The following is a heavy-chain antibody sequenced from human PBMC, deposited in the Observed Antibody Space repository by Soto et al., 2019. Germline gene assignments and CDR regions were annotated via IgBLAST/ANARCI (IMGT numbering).Heavy chain of an antibody. CDR2: IWYDGSNK. J-gene: IGHJ4*02. CDR1: GFTFSSYG. Sequence: QVQLVESGGGVVQPGRSLRLSCAASGFTFSSYGMHWVRQAPGKGLEWVAVIWYDGSNKYYADSVKGRFTSSRDNSKNTLYLQMNSLRAEDTAVYYCARETDSSSWYLSMHYWGQGTLVTVSS. CDR3: ARETDSSSWYLSMHY. D-gene: IGHD6-13*01. V-gene: IGHV3-33*01.